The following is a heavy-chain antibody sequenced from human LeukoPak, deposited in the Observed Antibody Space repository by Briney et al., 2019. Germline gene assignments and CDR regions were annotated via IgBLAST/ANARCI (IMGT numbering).Heavy chain of an antibody. CDR3: VKGLYYYDSSGYYLFDY. V-gene: IGHV3-48*03. CDR2: ISSSGSTI. J-gene: IGHJ4*02. Sequence: GGSLRLSCAASGFTFSSYEMNWVRQAPGKGLEWVSYISSSGSTIYYADSVKGRFTISRDNSKNTLYLQMNSLRAEDTAVYYCVKGLYYYDSSGYYLFDYWGQGTLVTVSS. D-gene: IGHD3-22*01. CDR1: GFTFSSYE.